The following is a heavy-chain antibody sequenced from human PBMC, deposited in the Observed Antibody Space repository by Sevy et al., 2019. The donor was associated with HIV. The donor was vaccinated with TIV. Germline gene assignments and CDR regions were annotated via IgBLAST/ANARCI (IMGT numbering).Heavy chain of an antibody. D-gene: IGHD3-16*01. CDR3: AREERGLGAFDI. J-gene: IGHJ3*02. CDR2: ISYDGSNK. V-gene: IGHV3-30-3*01. Sequence: GGSLRLSCAASGFTFSSYAMHWVRQAPGKGLEWVAVISYDGSNKYYADSVKGRFTISRDNSKNTLYLKMNGLRAEDTAVYYCAREERGLGAFDIWGQGTMVTVSS. CDR1: GFTFSSYA.